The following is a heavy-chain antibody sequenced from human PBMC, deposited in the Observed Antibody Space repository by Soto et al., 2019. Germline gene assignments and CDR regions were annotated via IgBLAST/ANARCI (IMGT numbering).Heavy chain of an antibody. Sequence: QVQLQESGPGLVKPSQTLSLTCTVSGGSISSGGYYWSCIRQHPGKGLEWIGYIYYSGSTYYNPSLKSRVTISVDTSKNQFSLKLSSVTAADTAVYYCARVIKVTYYYYYMDVWGKGTTVTVSS. CDR2: IYYSGST. V-gene: IGHV4-31*03. J-gene: IGHJ6*03. D-gene: IGHD2-21*02. CDR1: GGSISSGGYY. CDR3: ARVIKVTYYYYYMDV.